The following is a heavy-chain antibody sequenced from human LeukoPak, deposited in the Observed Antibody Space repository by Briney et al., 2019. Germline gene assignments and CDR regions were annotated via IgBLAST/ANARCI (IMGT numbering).Heavy chain of an antibody. D-gene: IGHD1-1*01. V-gene: IGHV4-59*01. J-gene: IGHJ5*02. CDR3: AREGTAGTNLNWFDP. CDR2: ISYSGST. CDR1: GGSISSYY. Sequence: PSQTLSLTCAVSGGSISSYYWSWVRGPPGKGLEWGGYISYSGSTNFNPSLKSRVTISVDTSQNQFPLNLSSVTAADTAVYYCAREGTAGTNLNWFDPWGQGTLVTVSS.